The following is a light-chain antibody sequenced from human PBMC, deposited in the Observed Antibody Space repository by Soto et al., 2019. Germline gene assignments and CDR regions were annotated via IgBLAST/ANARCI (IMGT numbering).Light chain of an antibody. J-gene: IGKJ4*01. CDR1: QSVSSN. CDR2: DAS. CDR3: QQYNNWPLT. Sequence: EVVMTQSPATPSVSPGEGATLSCRASQSVSSNLAWYQQKPGQAPRLLIYDASTRAIGIPARFSGSGSGTEFTLTISSLQSEDFAVYYCQQYNNWPLTFGGGTKVEI. V-gene: IGKV3-15*01.